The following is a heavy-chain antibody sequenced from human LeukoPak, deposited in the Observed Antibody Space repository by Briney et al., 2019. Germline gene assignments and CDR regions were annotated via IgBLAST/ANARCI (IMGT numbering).Heavy chain of an antibody. Sequence: SSETLSLTCTVSGGSISSGSYYWSWIRQPAGKGLEWIGRIYTSGSTNYNPSLKSRVTISVDTSKNQFSLKLSSVTAADTAVYYCARTSPDYYDSSGYIDYWGQGTLVTVSS. CDR3: ARTSPDYYDSSGYIDY. D-gene: IGHD3-22*01. CDR2: IYTSGST. CDR1: GGSISSGSYY. V-gene: IGHV4-61*02. J-gene: IGHJ4*02.